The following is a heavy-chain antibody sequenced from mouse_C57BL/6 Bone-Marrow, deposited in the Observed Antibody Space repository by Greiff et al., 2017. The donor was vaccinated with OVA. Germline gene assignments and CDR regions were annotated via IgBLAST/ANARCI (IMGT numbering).Heavy chain of an antibody. CDR3: ARGYYGLRVDY. J-gene: IGHJ2*01. CDR2: IYPGDGDT. D-gene: IGHD1-1*01. V-gene: IGHV1-82*01. CDR1: GYAFSSSW. Sequence: VQLQQSGPELVKPGASVKISCKASGYAFSSSWMNWVKQRPGKGLEWIGRIYPGDGDTNYNGKFKGKATLTADKSSSTAYMQLSSLTSEDSAVYFCARGYYGLRVDYWGQGTTLTVSS.